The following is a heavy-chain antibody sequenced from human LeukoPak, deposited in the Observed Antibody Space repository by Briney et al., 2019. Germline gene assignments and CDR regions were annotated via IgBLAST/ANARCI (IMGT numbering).Heavy chain of an antibody. V-gene: IGHV3-73*01. D-gene: IGHD4-17*01. CDR2: IRSKANSYAT. Sequence: PGGSLRLSCAASGFTFSGSAMHWVRQASGKGLEWVGRIRSKANSYATAYAASVKGRFTISRDDSKNTAYLQMNSLKTEDTAVYYCTTFGDYVQIPYNWFDPWGQGTLVTVSS. CDR1: GFTFSGSA. J-gene: IGHJ5*02. CDR3: TTFGDYVQIPYNWFDP.